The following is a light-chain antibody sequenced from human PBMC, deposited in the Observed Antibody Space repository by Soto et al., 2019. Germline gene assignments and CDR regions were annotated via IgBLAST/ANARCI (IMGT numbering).Light chain of an antibody. Sequence: EVVMTQSPATLSVSPGERATLSCRASQSIRTDLAWYQQKPGQAPSLLIFSASTRATGVPARFSGSGSGTDFTLTISRLEPEDFAVYYCQQYGSSMWTFGQGTKVDIK. CDR1: QSIRTD. J-gene: IGKJ1*01. V-gene: IGKV3-15*01. CDR2: SAS. CDR3: QQYGSSMWT.